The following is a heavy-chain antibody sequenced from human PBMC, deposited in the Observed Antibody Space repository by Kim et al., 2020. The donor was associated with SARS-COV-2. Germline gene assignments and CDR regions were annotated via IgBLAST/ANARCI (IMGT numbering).Heavy chain of an antibody. CDR3: AKGVYYDILTGYPRYYYGMDV. Sequence: GGSLRLSCAASGFTFDDYAMHWVRQAPGKGLEWVSLISGDGGSTYYADSVKGRFTISRDNSKNSLYLQMNSLRTEDTALYYCAKGVYYDILTGYPRYYYGMDVWGQGTTVTVSS. CDR2: ISGDGGST. V-gene: IGHV3-43*02. D-gene: IGHD3-9*01. J-gene: IGHJ6*02. CDR1: GFTFDDYA.